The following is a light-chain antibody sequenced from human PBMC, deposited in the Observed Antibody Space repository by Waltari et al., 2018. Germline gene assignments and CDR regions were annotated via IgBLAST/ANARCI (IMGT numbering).Light chain of an antibody. Sequence: QSVLTQPPSVSGAPGQTVTISRTGSSSNIGADYAVHWYQQLPGTAPKLLIDNGANRPSGVPDRFSGSRSGTSASLAITGLQAEDEADYFCHSYDRSLDGVVFGGGTKLTVL. J-gene: IGLJ2*01. CDR3: HSYDRSLDGVV. V-gene: IGLV1-40*01. CDR1: SSNIGADYA. CDR2: NGA.